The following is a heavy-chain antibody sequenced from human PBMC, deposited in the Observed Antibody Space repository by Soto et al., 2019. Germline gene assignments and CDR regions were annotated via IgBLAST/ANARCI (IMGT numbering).Heavy chain of an antibody. CDR1: GYTFTSYA. Sequence: QVQLVQSGAEVKKPGASVKVSCKASGYTFTSYAMHWVRQAPGQRLEWMGWINAGNCNTKYSQNFQGRVTITRDTAASTAYMELSSLRSEDTAVYYCARSIRVAGDYWGQGTLVTVSS. D-gene: IGHD2-15*01. CDR2: INAGNCNT. J-gene: IGHJ4*02. V-gene: IGHV1-3*01. CDR3: ARSIRVAGDY.